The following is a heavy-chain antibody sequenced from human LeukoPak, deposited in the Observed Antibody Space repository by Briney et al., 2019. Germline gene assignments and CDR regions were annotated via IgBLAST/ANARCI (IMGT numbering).Heavy chain of an antibody. CDR1: GFTFSSYG. CDR3: AKLPQQLVDYY. V-gene: IGHV3-30*18. CDR2: ISYDGSNT. J-gene: IGHJ4*02. D-gene: IGHD6-13*01. Sequence: GGSLRLSCAGSGFTFSSYGMHWVRQAPGKGLEWVAVISYDGSNTYYADSVKGRFSISRDNSKNTLYLQMNSLRAEDTAVYYCAKLPQQLVDYYWGQGTLVTVSS.